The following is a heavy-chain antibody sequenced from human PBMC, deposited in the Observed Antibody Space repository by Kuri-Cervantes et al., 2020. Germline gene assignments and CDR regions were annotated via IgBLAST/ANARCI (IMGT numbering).Heavy chain of an antibody. D-gene: IGHD6-13*01. V-gene: IGHV3-43D*03. J-gene: IGHJ3*02. Sequence: GGSLRLSCAASGFTFDDYAMHWVRQAPGKGLEWVSLISWDGGSTYYADSVKGRFTISRDNSKNSLYLQMNSLRAEDTALYYCANTDSSSWYGSVAFDIWGQGTMVTVSS. CDR3: ANTDSSSWYGSVAFDI. CDR1: GFTFDDYA. CDR2: ISWDGGST.